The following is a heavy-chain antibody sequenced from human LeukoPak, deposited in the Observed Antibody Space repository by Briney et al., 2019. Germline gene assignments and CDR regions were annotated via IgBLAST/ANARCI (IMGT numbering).Heavy chain of an antibody. D-gene: IGHD2-2*01. Sequence: SETLSLTCTVSGGSISSSSYYWGWIRQPPGKGLGWIGIIYYSGGTYYNPSLKSRLTISVDTSKNQFSLKLSSVTATDTAVYYCARRGYCSSTSCYEYWFDPWGQGTLVTVSS. V-gene: IGHV4-39*01. CDR3: ARRGYCSSTSCYEYWFDP. CDR2: IYYSGGT. CDR1: GGSISSSSYY. J-gene: IGHJ5*02.